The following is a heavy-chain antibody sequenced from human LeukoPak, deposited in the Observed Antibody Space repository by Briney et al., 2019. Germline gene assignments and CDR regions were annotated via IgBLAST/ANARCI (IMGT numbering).Heavy chain of an antibody. CDR3: ARTPVLRYFDWPNFDY. CDR2: IYYSGST. J-gene: IGHJ4*02. V-gene: IGHV4-39*07. Sequence: SETLSLTCTVSGGSISSSSYYWGWIRQPPGKGLEWIGSIYYSGSTYYNPSLKSRVTISVDTSKNQFSLKLSSVTAADTAVYYCARTPVLRYFDWPNFDYWGQGTLVTVSS. D-gene: IGHD3-9*01. CDR1: GGSISSSSYY.